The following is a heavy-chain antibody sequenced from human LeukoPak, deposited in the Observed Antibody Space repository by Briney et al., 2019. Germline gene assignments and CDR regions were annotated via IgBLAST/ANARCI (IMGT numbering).Heavy chain of an antibody. CDR1: GYTFTSYD. CDR3: ARADSVDTAMVAYYYYYGMDV. D-gene: IGHD5-18*01. CDR2: MNPNSGNT. Sequence: ASVKVSCKASGYTFTSYDINWVRQATGQGLEWMGWMNPNSGNTGYAQKFQGRVTMTRNTSISTAYMELSSLRSEDTAVYYCARADSVDTAMVAYYYYYGMDVWGKGTTVTVSS. J-gene: IGHJ6*04. V-gene: IGHV1-8*01.